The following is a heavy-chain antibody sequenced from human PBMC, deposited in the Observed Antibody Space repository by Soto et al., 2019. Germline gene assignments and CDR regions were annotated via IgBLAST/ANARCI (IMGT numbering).Heavy chain of an antibody. CDR2: ISGSGGTT. Sequence: EVQLLESGGGLVQPGGSLRLSCAASGFTFSSYAMSWVRQAPGKGLEWASAISGSGGTTYYADSVKGRFTFSRDNSKNTLYLQMTSLRAEDTAVYYCAKTANGWFSAFDIWGQGTMVTVSS. CDR3: AKTANGWFSAFDI. J-gene: IGHJ3*02. D-gene: IGHD6-19*01. CDR1: GFTFSSYA. V-gene: IGHV3-23*01.